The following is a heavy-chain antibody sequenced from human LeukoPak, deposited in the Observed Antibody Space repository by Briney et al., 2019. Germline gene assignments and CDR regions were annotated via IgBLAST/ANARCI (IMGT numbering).Heavy chain of an antibody. CDR3: ARVGRYSSSWYLNWFDP. J-gene: IGHJ5*02. Sequence: ASVKVSCKASGYTFTSYAMNWVRQAPGQGLEWMGWINTNTGNPTYAQGFTGRFVLSLDTSVSTAYLQISSLKAEDTAVYYCARVGRYSSSWYLNWFDPWGQGTLVTVSS. V-gene: IGHV7-4-1*02. CDR1: GYTFTSYA. CDR2: INTNTGNP. D-gene: IGHD6-13*01.